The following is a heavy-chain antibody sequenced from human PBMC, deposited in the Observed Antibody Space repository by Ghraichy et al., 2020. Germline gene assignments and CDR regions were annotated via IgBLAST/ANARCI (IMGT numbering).Heavy chain of an antibody. CDR2: IYPGDSDT. V-gene: IGHV5-51*01. D-gene: IGHD4-23*01. Sequence: GESMNISCKGSGYSFTSYWIGWVRQMPGKGLEWMGIIYPGDSDTRYSPSFQGQVTISADKSISTAYLQWSSLKASDTAMYYCAINLAPVYGGSGFDPWGQGTLVTVSS. CDR1: GYSFTSYW. J-gene: IGHJ5*02. CDR3: AINLAPVYGGSGFDP.